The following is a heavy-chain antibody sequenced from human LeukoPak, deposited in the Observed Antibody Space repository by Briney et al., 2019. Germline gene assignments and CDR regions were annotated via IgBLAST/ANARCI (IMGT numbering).Heavy chain of an antibody. Sequence: PSETLSLTCTVSGGAISSSSYNWGWIRQPPGKGLEWIGSIYYSGSTYYNPSLKSRVTISVDTSKNQFSLKLSSVTAADTAVYYCARRVWSQGSTSRGFLFDIWGQGTMVTVSS. V-gene: IGHV4-39*01. J-gene: IGHJ3*02. CDR2: IYYSGST. CDR1: GGAISSSSYN. D-gene: IGHD2-2*01. CDR3: ARRVWSQGSTSRGFLFDI.